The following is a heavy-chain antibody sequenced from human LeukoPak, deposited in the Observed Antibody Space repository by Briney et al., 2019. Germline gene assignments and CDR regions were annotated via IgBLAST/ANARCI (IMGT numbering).Heavy chain of an antibody. CDR3: ARDVSGGDSGSYGFDY. D-gene: IGHD1-26*01. J-gene: IGHJ4*02. CDR1: GFTFSSYS. V-gene: IGHV3-48*04. Sequence: GGSLRLSCAASGFTFSSYSMNWVRQAPGKGLEWVSYISSSSSTIYYADSVKGRFTISRDNAKNSLYLQMNSLRAEDTAVYYCARDVSGGDSGSYGFDYWGQETLVTVSS. CDR2: ISSSSSTI.